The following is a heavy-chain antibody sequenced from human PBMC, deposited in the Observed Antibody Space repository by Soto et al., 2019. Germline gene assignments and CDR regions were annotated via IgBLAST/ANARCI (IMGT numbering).Heavy chain of an antibody. CDR1: GVAIRGYF. Sequence: SETLSLTCTVSGVAIRGYFWSWIRQPPGRGREWIGSTYYTADSKYNPSLESRATISADPSKKQLSLRLGPVTAADTSLYYCPGSKNREFGLDYWGQGALVTVSP. CDR3: PGSKNREFGLDY. V-gene: IGHV4-59*01. D-gene: IGHD3-10*01. CDR2: TYYTADS. J-gene: IGHJ4*02.